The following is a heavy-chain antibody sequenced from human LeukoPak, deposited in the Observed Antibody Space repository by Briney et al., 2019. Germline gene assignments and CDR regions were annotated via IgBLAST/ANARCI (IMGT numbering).Heavy chain of an antibody. J-gene: IGHJ3*01. Sequence: PGGSLRLSCAASGFIFSDYGMYWVRQAPGKGLEWVALIWYDGGKKYYTDSVRGRFTISRDNSKNTLYLQMDSLRAEDTAVYYCVRYCNGGSCYRAAFDVWGPGTMVTVSS. V-gene: IGHV3-33*01. D-gene: IGHD2-15*01. CDR3: VRYCNGGSCYRAAFDV. CDR2: IWYDGGKK. CDR1: GFIFSDYG.